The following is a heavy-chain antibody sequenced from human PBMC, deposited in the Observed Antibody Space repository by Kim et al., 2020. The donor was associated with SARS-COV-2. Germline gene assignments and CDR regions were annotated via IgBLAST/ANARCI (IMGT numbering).Heavy chain of an antibody. D-gene: IGHD2-15*01. Sequence: GRLTISRDNAKNSLYLQMNSLRAEDTAVYYCARAFLYCSGGSCYSVAFDIWGQGTMVTVSS. J-gene: IGHJ3*02. V-gene: IGHV3-11*06. CDR3: ARAFLYCSGGSCYSVAFDI.